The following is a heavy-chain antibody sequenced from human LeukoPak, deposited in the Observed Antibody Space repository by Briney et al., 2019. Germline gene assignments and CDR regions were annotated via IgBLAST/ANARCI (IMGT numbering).Heavy chain of an antibody. D-gene: IGHD2-2*01. V-gene: IGHV1-2*06. J-gene: IGHJ2*01. CDR3: ARGEYPWYFDL. Sequence: ASVKVSCKASGYTSTGHHMHWVRQAPGQGLEWMGRITPNSGDSNYAQKFQGRVTMTRDTSISTAYMELNRLTSDDTAMYYCARGEYPWYFDLWGRGTLVTVSS. CDR1: GYTSTGHH. CDR2: ITPNSGDS.